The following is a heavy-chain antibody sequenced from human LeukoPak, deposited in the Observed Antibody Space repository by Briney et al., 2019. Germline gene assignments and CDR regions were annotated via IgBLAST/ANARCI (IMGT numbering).Heavy chain of an antibody. Sequence: GRSLRLSCAASGFTFSSYAMHWVRQAPGKGLEWVAVISYDGSNKYYADSVKGRFTISRDNSKNTLYLQMNSLRAEDTAVYYCASRVPWEGYWGQGTLVTVSS. J-gene: IGHJ4*02. D-gene: IGHD1-26*01. V-gene: IGHV3-30-3*01. CDR1: GFTFSSYA. CDR3: ASRVPWEGY. CDR2: ISYDGSNK.